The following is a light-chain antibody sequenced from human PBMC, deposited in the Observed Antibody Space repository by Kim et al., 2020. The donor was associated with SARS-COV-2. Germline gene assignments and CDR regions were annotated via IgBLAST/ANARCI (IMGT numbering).Light chain of an antibody. V-gene: IGKV3-20*01. CDR3: QQYGSSPRT. CDR1: QSVSSSY. J-gene: IGKJ3*01. Sequence: SPGERATLSCRASQSVSSSYLAWYQQKPGQAPRLLIYGASSRATGIPDRFSGSGFGTDFTLTISRLEPEDFAVYYCQQYGSSPRTFGPGTKVDIK. CDR2: GAS.